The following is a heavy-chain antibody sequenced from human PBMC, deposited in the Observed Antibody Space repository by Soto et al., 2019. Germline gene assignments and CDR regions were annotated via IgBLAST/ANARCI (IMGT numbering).Heavy chain of an antibody. J-gene: IGHJ6*02. Sequence: GGSLRLSCAASGFTFSSYDKHWVRQATGKGLEWVSAIGTAGDTYYPGSVKGRFTISRENAKNSLYLQMNSLRAEDTAVYYCALDRWGRSWLGVIDVWGQGTTVTGSS. CDR1: GFTFSSYD. CDR3: ALDRWGRSWLGVIDV. V-gene: IGHV3-13*01. D-gene: IGHD6-13*01. CDR2: IGTAGDT.